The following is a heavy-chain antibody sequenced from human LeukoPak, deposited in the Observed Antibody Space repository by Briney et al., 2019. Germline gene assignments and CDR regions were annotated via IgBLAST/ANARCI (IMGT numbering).Heavy chain of an antibody. V-gene: IGHV4-39*01. CDR2: VFYSGST. CDR3: ARHSLRLILDYYFDY. CDR1: GVSISSTNSY. J-gene: IGHJ4*02. Sequence: SETLSLTCTVSGVSISSTNSYWAWIRQPPGKGLEWIGGVFYSGSTFDNPSLKSRVTISVDTSKNQFSLKLRSLGAADTAIYYCARHSLRLILDYYFDYWGQGTLVTVSS. D-gene: IGHD3-10*01.